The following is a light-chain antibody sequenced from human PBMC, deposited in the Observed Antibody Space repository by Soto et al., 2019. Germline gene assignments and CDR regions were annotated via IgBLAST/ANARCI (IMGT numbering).Light chain of an antibody. CDR2: EVS. J-gene: IGLJ1*01. CDR1: SSDGGGYNY. V-gene: IGLV2-14*01. Sequence: QSGLTQPASVSGSPGRSIAMSGTGTSSDGGGYNYVSWYQHHPGKAPKLMIYEVSNRPSGVSNRFSGSKSGSTASLTISGLQAEDEADYYCSSYTSSSNYVFGTGTKVTVL. CDR3: SSYTSSSNYV.